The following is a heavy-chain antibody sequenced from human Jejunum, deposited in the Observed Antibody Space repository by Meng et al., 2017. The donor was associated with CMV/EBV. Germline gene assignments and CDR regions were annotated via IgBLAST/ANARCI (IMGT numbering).Heavy chain of an antibody. CDR3: AHLDGTTWYYYDY. Sequence: GFSLTTVGVAVGWIRQPPGKALEWLAHIYGNGDKYYSTSLKSRLTITKDTSKNQVVLTMTNVDPVDTATYYCAHLDGTTWYYYDYWGQGTLVTVSS. V-gene: IGHV2-5*01. CDR1: GFSLTTVGVA. CDR2: IYGNGDK. J-gene: IGHJ4*02. D-gene: IGHD5-24*01.